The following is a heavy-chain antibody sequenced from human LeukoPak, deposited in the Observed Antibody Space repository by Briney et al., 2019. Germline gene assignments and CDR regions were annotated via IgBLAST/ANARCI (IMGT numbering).Heavy chain of an antibody. V-gene: IGHV4-34*01. CDR3: ARYPIYCSGGSCYSFDY. Sequence: PSETLSLTCAVYGGSFSGYYWSWIRQPPGKGLEWIGSIYYSGSTYQNPSLKSRVTISVDTSKNQFFLKLSSVTAADTAVYYCARYPIYCSGGSCYSFDYWGQGTLVTVSS. J-gene: IGHJ4*02. D-gene: IGHD2-15*01. CDR1: GGSFSGYY. CDR2: IYYSGST.